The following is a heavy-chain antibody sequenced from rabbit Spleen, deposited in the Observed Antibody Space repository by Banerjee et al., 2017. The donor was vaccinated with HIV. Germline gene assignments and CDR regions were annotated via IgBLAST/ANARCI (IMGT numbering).Heavy chain of an antibody. D-gene: IGHD1-1*01. Sequence: QEQLEESGGGLVKPEGSLKLSCKASGFDFSTYYMNWVRQAPGKGLEWIACIYGGSSGSTYYASWAKGRFTISKTSSTTVDLKMTSLTAADTATYFCARDLDGVIGWNFGWWGPGTLVTVS. J-gene: IGHJ4*01. CDR1: GFDFSTYYM. CDR2: IYGGSSGST. CDR3: ARDLDGVIGWNFGW. V-gene: IGHV1S45*01.